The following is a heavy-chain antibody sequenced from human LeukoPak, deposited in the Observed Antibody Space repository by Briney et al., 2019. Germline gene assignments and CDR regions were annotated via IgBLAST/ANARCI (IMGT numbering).Heavy chain of an antibody. CDR2: ISGSGVTI. J-gene: IGHJ4*02. CDR3: ASSLEWLSLFDY. D-gene: IGHD3-3*01. CDR1: GFTFSNYA. Sequence: PGGSLRLSCAASGFTFSNYAMNWVRQAPGKGLEWVSLISGSGVTIDYADSVKGRFTISRDNSKNTLYLQMNSLRAEDTAVYFCASSLEWLSLFDYWGQGTLVTVSS. V-gene: IGHV3-23*01.